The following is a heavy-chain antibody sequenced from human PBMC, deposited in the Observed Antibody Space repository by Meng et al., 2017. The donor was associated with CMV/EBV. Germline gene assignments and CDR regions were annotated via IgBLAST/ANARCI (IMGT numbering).Heavy chain of an antibody. CDR3: ARGTIFGVVWIGYFDY. CDR2: INHSGST. V-gene: IGHV4-34*01. CDR1: GGSFSGYY. Sequence: QGLLKQWGEGLLKPSETLSLTCAVYGGSFSGYYWSWSRQPPGKGLEWIGEINHSGSTNYNPSLKSRVTISVDTSKNQFSLKLSSVTAADTAVYYCARGTIFGVVWIGYFDYWGQGTLVTVSS. J-gene: IGHJ4*02. D-gene: IGHD3-3*02.